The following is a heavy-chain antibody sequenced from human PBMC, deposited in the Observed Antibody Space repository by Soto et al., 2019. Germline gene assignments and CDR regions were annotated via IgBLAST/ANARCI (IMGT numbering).Heavy chain of an antibody. J-gene: IGHJ4*02. V-gene: IGHV3-23*01. Sequence: GGSLRLSCTASGFSFSTHAMSWVRQAPGKGLEWVSSISSGGTTAFYAASVEGRFTISRDKSKNTLYLQMNSLRADDTAVYYCAREGGSIGGWFGRKFDSWGQGTQVTVSS. CDR1: GFSFSTHA. CDR3: AREGGSIGGWFGRKFDS. D-gene: IGHD6-19*01. CDR2: ISSGGTTA.